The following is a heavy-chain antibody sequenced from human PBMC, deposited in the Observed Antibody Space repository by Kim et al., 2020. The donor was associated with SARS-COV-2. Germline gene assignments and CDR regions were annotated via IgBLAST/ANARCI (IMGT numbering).Heavy chain of an antibody. Sequence: GGSLRLSCAASGFTFDDYAMHWVRQAPGKGLEWVSGISWNSGSIGYADSVKGRFTISRDNAKNSLYLQMNSLRAEDTALYYCAKELDYYDSSGYYLYYFDYWGQGTLVTVSS. CDR2: ISWNSGSI. CDR1: GFTFDDYA. CDR3: AKELDYYDSSGYYLYYFDY. J-gene: IGHJ4*02. D-gene: IGHD3-22*01. V-gene: IGHV3-9*01.